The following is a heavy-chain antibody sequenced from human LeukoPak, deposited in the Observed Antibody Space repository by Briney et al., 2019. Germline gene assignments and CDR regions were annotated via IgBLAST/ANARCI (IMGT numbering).Heavy chain of an antibody. CDR1: AFIFSGHW. J-gene: IGHJ4*02. CDR2: INHSGST. CDR3: ARGLKD. V-gene: IGHV4-34*01. Sequence: GSLRLSCEGSAFIFSGHWMNWVRQPPGKGLEWIGEINHSGSTNYNPSLKSRVTISVDTSKNQFSLKLSSVTAADTAVYYCARGLKDWGQGTLVTVSS.